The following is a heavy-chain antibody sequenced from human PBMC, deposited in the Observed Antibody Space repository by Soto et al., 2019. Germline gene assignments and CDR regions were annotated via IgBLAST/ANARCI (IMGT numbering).Heavy chain of an antibody. J-gene: IGHJ5*02. CDR3: ATTNWSHNVFGP. Sequence: QVQLEQWGAGILKSSETLSLTCAVYGGSFRGYYWSWIRQSPGKGLEWMGEINHSGSTNYNPSLKRRVNISVNTSKNQFSLKLTSVTAADTAVYSCATTNWSHNVFGPWGQGTLVTVSS. D-gene: IGHD1-1*01. V-gene: IGHV4-34*01. CDR2: INHSGST. CDR1: GGSFRGYY.